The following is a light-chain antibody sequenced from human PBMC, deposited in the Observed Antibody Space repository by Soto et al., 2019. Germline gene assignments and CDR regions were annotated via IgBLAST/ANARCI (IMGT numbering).Light chain of an antibody. CDR2: GAS. J-gene: IGKJ4*01. CDR3: QQYGSSPPNLT. V-gene: IGKV3-20*01. Sequence: EIVLTQSPGTLSLSPEERATLSCRASQSVSSSYLAWYQQKPGQAPRLLIYGASSRATGIPDRFSGSGSGTDFTLTISRLEPEDFAVYYCQQYGSSPPNLTFGGGTKVEIK. CDR1: QSVSSSY.